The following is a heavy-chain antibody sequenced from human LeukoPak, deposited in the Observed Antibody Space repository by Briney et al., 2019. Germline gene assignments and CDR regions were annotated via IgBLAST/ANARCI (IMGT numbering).Heavy chain of an antibody. Sequence: GRSLRLSCAASGFTFSSYAMHWVRQAPGKGLGWVAVISYDRSNKYYADSVKGRFTISRDNSKNTLYLQMNSLRAEDTAVYYCARDAIVVVVAATYYYYYGMDVWGQGTTVTVSS. CDR3: ARDAIVVVVAATYYYYYGMDV. CDR2: ISYDRSNK. CDR1: GFTFSSYA. J-gene: IGHJ6*02. D-gene: IGHD2-15*01. V-gene: IGHV3-30*04.